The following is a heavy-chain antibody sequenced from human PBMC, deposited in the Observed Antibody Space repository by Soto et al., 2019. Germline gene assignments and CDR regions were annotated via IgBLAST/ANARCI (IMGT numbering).Heavy chain of an antibody. CDR3: ARDRGQQLSWFDP. CDR2: IYYSGST. CDR1: GGSISSVY. J-gene: IGHJ5*02. V-gene: IGHV4-59*01. Sequence: SETLSLTSTVSGGSISSVYWSWIRQPPGKGLEWIGYIYYSGSTNYNPSLKSRVTISADTSKNQFSLKLSSVTAADTAVYYCARDRGQQLSWFDPWGQGTLVTVSS. D-gene: IGHD6-13*01.